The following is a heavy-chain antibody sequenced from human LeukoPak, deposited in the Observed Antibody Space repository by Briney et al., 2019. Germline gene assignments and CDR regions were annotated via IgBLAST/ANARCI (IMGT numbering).Heavy chain of an antibody. Sequence: ASVKVSCKASGYTFTNYYIHWVRQAPGQGLEWMGWINPNSGGTNYAQKFQGRVTMTRDTSISTAYMELSRLRSDDTAVYYCARDTRAGGSYDFDYWGQGTLVTVSS. J-gene: IGHJ4*02. CDR3: ARDTRAGGSYDFDY. V-gene: IGHV1-2*02. CDR1: GYTFTNYY. CDR2: INPNSGGT. D-gene: IGHD1-26*01.